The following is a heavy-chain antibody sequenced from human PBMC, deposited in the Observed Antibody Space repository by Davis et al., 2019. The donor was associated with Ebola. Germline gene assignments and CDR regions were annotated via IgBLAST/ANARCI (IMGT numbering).Heavy chain of an antibody. D-gene: IGHD2-2*02. Sequence: SETLSLTCAVSGGSISSSNWWRWVRQPPGQGQEWIGELYHSGSTNYNPSLKSRVTISVDTSKNQFSLKLSSVTAADTAVYYCARGRGYCSSTSYYTTYNWFDPWGQGTLVTVSS. CDR2: LYHSGST. CDR3: ARGRGYCSSTSYYTTYNWFDP. CDR1: GGSISSSNW. V-gene: IGHV4-4*02. J-gene: IGHJ5*02.